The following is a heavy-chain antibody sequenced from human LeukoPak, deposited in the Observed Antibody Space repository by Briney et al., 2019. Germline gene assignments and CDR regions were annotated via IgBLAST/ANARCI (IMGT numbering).Heavy chain of an antibody. CDR3: ASAYYDSSHQNDY. V-gene: IGHV3-21*01. CDR1: GFTFSSYS. J-gene: IGHJ4*02. CDR2: ISSSSSYI. D-gene: IGHD3-22*01. Sequence: GGSLRLSCAASGFTFSSYSMNWVRQAPGKGLEWVSSISSSSSYIYYADSVKGRFTISRDNAKNSLYLQMNSLRVEDTAVYYCASAYYDSSHQNDYWGQGTLVTVSS.